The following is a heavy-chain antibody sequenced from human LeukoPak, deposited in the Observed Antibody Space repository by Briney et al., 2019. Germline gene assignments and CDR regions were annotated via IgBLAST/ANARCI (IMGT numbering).Heavy chain of an antibody. D-gene: IGHD3-3*01. CDR1: GGSISSYY. J-gene: IGHJ2*01. V-gene: IGHV4-59*01. Sequence: SETLSLTCTVSGGSISSYYWSWIRQPPGKGLEWIGYIYYSGSTNYNPSLKSRVTISVDTSKNQFSLKLSYVTAADTAVYYCARAPFLYDFWSGTPRNWYFDLWGRGALVTVSS. CDR3: ARAPFLYDFWSGTPRNWYFDL. CDR2: IYYSGST.